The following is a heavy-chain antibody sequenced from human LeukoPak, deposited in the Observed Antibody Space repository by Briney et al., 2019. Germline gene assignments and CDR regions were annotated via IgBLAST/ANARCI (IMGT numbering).Heavy chain of an antibody. CDR2: IKSKTDGGTT. J-gene: IGHJ4*02. CDR1: GFTFSSYW. CDR3: TTALYYYGSGSYYNY. V-gene: IGHV3-15*01. D-gene: IGHD3-10*01. Sequence: GGSLRLSCAASGFTFSSYWMSWVRQAPGKGLEWVGRIKSKTDGGTTDYAAPVKGRFTISRDDSKSTLYLQMNSLKTEDTAVYYCTTALYYYGSGSYYNYWGQGTRVTVSS.